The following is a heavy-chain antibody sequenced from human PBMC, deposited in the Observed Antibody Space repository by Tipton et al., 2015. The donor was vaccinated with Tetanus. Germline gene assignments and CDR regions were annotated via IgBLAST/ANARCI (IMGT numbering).Heavy chain of an antibody. V-gene: IGHV3-NL1*01. D-gene: IGHD6-19*01. Sequence: SLRLSCAASGFSFNSSAMHWVRQAPGKGLEWVSVIYSGGSSTYYADSVKGRFTISRDNSKNTLFLQMNSLRVEDTALYYCARDPNSSGWYPAYFDFWGQGTLVTVSS. CDR2: IYSGGSST. CDR1: GFSFNSSA. J-gene: IGHJ4*02. CDR3: ARDPNSSGWYPAYFDF.